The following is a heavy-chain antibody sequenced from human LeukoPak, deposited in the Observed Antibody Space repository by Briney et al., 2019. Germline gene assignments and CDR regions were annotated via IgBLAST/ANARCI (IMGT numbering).Heavy chain of an antibody. CDR2: VKHTGST. Sequence: PSETLSLTCAVAGGPVSGYYWTWVRQPPGKGLEWMGEVKHTGSTNYNPSLKSRVTISLDTSKNQFSLYVTSVSAADTAVYYCARDPSGSFFNWFDPWGQGTLVTVSS. D-gene: IGHD1-26*01. CDR3: ARDPSGSFFNWFDP. V-gene: IGHV4-34*01. CDR1: GGPVSGYY. J-gene: IGHJ5*02.